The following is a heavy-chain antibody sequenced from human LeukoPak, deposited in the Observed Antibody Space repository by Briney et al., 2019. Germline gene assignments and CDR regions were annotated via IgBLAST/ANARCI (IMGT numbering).Heavy chain of an antibody. CDR3: ARGGRYCSSSSCHLGDY. V-gene: IGHV3-33*01. Sequence: GRSLRLSCAASGFTFSNYGMPWVRQAPGKGLEWVAVIWYDGSNEYYADSVEGRFTISRDNSKNTLYLQMNSLRAEDTAVYYCARGGRYCSSSSCHLGDYWGQGTLVTVSS. D-gene: IGHD2-2*01. J-gene: IGHJ4*02. CDR2: IWYDGSNE. CDR1: GFTFSNYG.